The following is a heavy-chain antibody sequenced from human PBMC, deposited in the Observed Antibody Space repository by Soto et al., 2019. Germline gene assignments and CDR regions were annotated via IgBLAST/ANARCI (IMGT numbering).Heavy chain of an antibody. CDR3: ARDIGSYAYGEGY. Sequence: SETLSLTCSVSGGSINSYWWSWIRQPAGKGLEWIGRVYSSGTTDYNPSLNSRATLSVETSKNQFSLKLSSVTAADTAVYYCARDIGSYAYGEGYRGHVIPGTVSS. V-gene: IGHV4-4*07. D-gene: IGHD3-10*01. CDR2: VYSSGTT. J-gene: IGHJ4*01. CDR1: GGSINSYW.